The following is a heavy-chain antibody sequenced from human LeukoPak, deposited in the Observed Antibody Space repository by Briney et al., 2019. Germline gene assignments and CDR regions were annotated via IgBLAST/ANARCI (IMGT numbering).Heavy chain of an antibody. CDR3: ARDTTRSLGYRYSKSGNYFDY. CDR1: GFIFSSYW. J-gene: IGHJ4*02. V-gene: IGHV3-7*01. D-gene: IGHD5-18*01. Sequence: AGGSLRLSCAASGFIFSSYWMSWVRQAPGKGLEWVANIKQEGSEKYYVDSVKGRFTISRDNAKYSLYLQMNSLRAAATAVYSCARDTTRSLGYRYSKSGNYFDYWGQGTLVTVSS. CDR2: IKQEGSEK.